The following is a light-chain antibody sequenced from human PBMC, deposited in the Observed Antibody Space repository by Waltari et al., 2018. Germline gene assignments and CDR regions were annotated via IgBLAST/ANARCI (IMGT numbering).Light chain of an antibody. J-gene: IGLJ3*02. CDR1: NIGSKS. V-gene: IGLV3-21*02. CDR2: HDT. Sequence: SYELTQPPSVSVAPGQTARISCEGHNIGSKSTQCYQQKPGQAPVQVVFHDTERPSGIPERFSGSKSGNTATLNSTRIEAGDEADYYCQVFDSPTDHQVFGGGTKVTVL. CDR3: QVFDSPTDHQV.